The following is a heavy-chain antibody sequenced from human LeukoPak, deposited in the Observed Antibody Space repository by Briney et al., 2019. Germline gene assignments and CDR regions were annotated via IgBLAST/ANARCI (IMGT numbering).Heavy chain of an antibody. CDR1: GFTFSSYA. V-gene: IGHV3-23*01. J-gene: IGHJ5*02. CDR2: ISGGTTST. CDR3: AKDRYQLLLFNWFDP. D-gene: IGHD2-2*01. Sequence: GGSLRLSCAASGFTFSSYAMSWVRQPPGKGLEWVSVISGGTTSTYYADSVKGRFTISRDNSKNTLYLQMNSLRAEDTAVYYCAKDRYQLLLFNWFDPWGQGTLVTVSS.